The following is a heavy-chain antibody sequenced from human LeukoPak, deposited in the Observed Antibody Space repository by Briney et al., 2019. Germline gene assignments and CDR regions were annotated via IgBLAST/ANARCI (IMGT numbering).Heavy chain of an antibody. CDR3: AELGITMIGGV. CDR1: GFSFSDYD. V-gene: IGHV3-48*03. D-gene: IGHD3-10*02. Sequence: GGSLRLSCAASGFSFSDYDMHWVRQAPGKGLEWVSYISSSGSTIYYADSVKGRFTISRDNAKNSLYLQMNSLRAEDTAYYCAELGITMIGGVWGKGTTVTISS. J-gene: IGHJ6*04. CDR2: ISSSGSTI.